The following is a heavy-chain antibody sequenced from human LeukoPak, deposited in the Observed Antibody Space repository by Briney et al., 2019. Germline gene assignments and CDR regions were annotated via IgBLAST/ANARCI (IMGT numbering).Heavy chain of an antibody. CDR1: GFTFSSYA. Sequence: PGGSLRLSCAASGFTFSSYAMSWVRQAPGKGLEWVSGISGSGGSTYYADSVKGRFTISRDNSKNTLYLQMNSLRAEDTAVYYCAKEEFYYDSSGQAYYFDSWGQGTLVTASS. V-gene: IGHV3-23*01. CDR3: AKEEFYYDSSGQAYYFDS. J-gene: IGHJ4*02. CDR2: ISGSGGST. D-gene: IGHD3-22*01.